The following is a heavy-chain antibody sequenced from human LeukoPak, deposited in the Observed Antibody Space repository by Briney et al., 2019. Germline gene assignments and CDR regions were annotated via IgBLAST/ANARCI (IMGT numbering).Heavy chain of an antibody. CDR3: ARGNRGYSSSWYGGYFDY. CDR1: GFTFSSYE. Sequence: PGGSLRLSCAASGFTFSSYEMNWVRQAPGKGLEWVSYISSSGSTIYYADSVKGRFTISRDNAKNSLYLQMNSLRAEDTAVYYCARGNRGYSSSWYGGYFDYWGQGTLVTVSS. J-gene: IGHJ4*02. CDR2: ISSSGSTI. D-gene: IGHD6-13*01. V-gene: IGHV3-48*03.